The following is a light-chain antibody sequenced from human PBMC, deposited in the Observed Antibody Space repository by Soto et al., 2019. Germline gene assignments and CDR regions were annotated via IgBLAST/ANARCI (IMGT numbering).Light chain of an antibody. CDR3: SSYTSSNPPYV. CDR1: TSDVGDFNY. J-gene: IGLJ1*01. CDR2: EVS. V-gene: IGLV2-14*01. Sequence: QYVLTQPASVSGSPGQSISISCTGTTSDVGDFNYVSWYQQLPGKAPKLMIYEVSNRPSGVSDRFSGSKSGNTASLTISGLQAEDEADYYCSSYTSSNPPYVFGTGTKLTVL.